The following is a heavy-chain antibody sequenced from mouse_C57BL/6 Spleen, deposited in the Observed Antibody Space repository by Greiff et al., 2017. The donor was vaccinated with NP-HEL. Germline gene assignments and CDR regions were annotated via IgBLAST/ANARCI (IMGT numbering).Heavy chain of an antibody. V-gene: IGHV1-7*01. CDR1: GYTFTTYW. CDR2: INPSSGYA. D-gene: IGHD4-1*01. CDR3: ARDWDYWYFDV. J-gene: IGHJ1*03. Sequence: VQLQQSGAELAKPGASVKLSCKASGYTFTTYWMHWVKQRPGQGLEWIGYINPSSGYAKYNQKFKDKATLTADKSSSTAYMQLSSLTYEDSAVYYCARDWDYWYFDVLGTGTTVTVSS.